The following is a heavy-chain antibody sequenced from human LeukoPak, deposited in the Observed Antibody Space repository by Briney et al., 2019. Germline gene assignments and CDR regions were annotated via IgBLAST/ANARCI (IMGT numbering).Heavy chain of an antibody. CDR2: IYFDGST. V-gene: IGHV4-39*01. J-gene: IGHJ4*02. CDR3: ARRGIQLWLYYFDY. D-gene: IGHD5-18*01. CDR1: GDSISSRSYY. Sequence: KASETLSLTCTVSGDSISSRSYYWGWIRQPPGKGLEWIGSIYFDGSTYDKPSLKSRVTMSVDTSKNQFSLKLSSVTAADSAVYYCARRGIQLWLYYFDYWGQGTLVTVSS.